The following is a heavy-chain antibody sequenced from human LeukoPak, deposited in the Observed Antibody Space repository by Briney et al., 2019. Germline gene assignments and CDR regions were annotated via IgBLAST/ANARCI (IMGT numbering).Heavy chain of an antibody. Sequence: PSETLSLTCAVYGGSFSGYYWSWIRQPPGKGLEWIGKINHSGSTNYNPSLKSRVTISVDTSKNQFSLKLSSVTAADTAVYHCARVPIVVVAATDYFDYWGQGTLVTVSS. V-gene: IGHV4-34*01. CDR1: GGSFSGYY. J-gene: IGHJ4*02. CDR3: ARVPIVVVAATDYFDY. D-gene: IGHD2-15*01. CDR2: INHSGST.